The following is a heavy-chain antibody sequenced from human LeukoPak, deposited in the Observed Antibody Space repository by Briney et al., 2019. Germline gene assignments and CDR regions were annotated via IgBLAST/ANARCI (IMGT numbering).Heavy chain of an antibody. Sequence: SGRFLRLSCAASGFTFSSYGMHWVRQAPGKGLEWVAVISYDGSNKYYADSVKGRFTISRDNSKNTLYLQMNSLRAEDTAVYYCAKAAAAIDYWGQGTLVTVSS. V-gene: IGHV3-30*18. CDR1: GFTFSSYG. CDR3: AKAAAAIDY. J-gene: IGHJ4*02. D-gene: IGHD2-2*01. CDR2: ISYDGSNK.